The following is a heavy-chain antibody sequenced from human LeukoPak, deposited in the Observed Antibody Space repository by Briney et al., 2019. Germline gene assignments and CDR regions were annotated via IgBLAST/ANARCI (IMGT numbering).Heavy chain of an antibody. D-gene: IGHD5-18*01. CDR2: ISYDGSNK. CDR3: AKDSSGGYSYGQYFDY. CDR1: GFTFSSYG. Sequence: GGSLRLSCAASGFTFSSYGMHWVRQAPGKGLEWVAVISYDGSNKYYADSVKGRFTISRDNSKNTLYLQMNSLRAEDTAVYYCAKDSSGGYSYGQYFDYWGQGTRVTVSS. J-gene: IGHJ4*02. V-gene: IGHV3-30*18.